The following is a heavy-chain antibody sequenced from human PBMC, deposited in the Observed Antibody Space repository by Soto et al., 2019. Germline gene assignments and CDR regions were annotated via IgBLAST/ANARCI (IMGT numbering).Heavy chain of an antibody. V-gene: IGHV3-30-3*01. CDR2: ISYDGSNK. CDR1: GFTFSSYA. Sequence: GGSLRLSCAASGFTFSSYAMHWVRQAPGKGLEWVAVISYDGSNKYYADSVKGRFTISRDNSKNTLYLQMNSLRAEDTAVYYCARPSGYDITPLDYWGQGTLVTVSS. D-gene: IGHD5-12*01. CDR3: ARPSGYDITPLDY. J-gene: IGHJ4*02.